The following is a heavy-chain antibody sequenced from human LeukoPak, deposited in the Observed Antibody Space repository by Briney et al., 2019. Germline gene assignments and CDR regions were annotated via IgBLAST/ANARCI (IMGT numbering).Heavy chain of an antibody. CDR2: ISGSGGTGT. CDR3: VKDRGGSPFYGMDV. CDR1: GFTFSSYA. V-gene: IGHV3-23*01. D-gene: IGHD1-26*01. J-gene: IGHJ6*02. Sequence: GGSLRPSCAASGFTFSSYAMSWVRQAPGKGLEWVSTISGSGGTGTYYADSVKGRFTISRDNSKSTLYLPMNSLRAEDTAVYYCVKDRGGSPFYGMDVWGQGTTVTVSS.